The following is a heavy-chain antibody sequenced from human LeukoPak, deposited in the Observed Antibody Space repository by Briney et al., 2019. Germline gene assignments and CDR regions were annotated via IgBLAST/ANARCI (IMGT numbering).Heavy chain of an antibody. D-gene: IGHD2-21*01. Sequence: GGSLRLSCAASGFTFSSYSMNWVRQAPGKGLEWVSYISSSSSTIYYADSVKGRFTISRDNAKNSLYLQMNSLRAEDTAVYYCAREGVVAIYYFDYWGQGTLVTVSS. V-gene: IGHV3-48*01. CDR2: ISSSSSTI. J-gene: IGHJ4*02. CDR1: GFTFSSYS. CDR3: AREGVVAIYYFDY.